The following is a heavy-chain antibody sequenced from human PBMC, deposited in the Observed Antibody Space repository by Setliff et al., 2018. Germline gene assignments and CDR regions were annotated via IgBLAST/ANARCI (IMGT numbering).Heavy chain of an antibody. CDR1: GGSISTSSHH. D-gene: IGHD3-10*01. CDR2: IYSSGTT. Sequence: SETLSLTCTVSGGSISTSSHHWVWIRQSPGKGLEWIGTIYSSGTTYYNLSLKSRVTTSLDTSKSQFSLNLGSVTAADTAVYYCTRRPRGRAAFDIWGQGTTVT. J-gene: IGHJ3*02. V-gene: IGHV4-39*01. CDR3: TRRPRGRAAFDI.